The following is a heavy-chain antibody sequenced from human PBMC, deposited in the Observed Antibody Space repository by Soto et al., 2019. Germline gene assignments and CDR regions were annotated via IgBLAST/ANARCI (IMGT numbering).Heavy chain of an antibody. CDR1: GFTFSSYA. D-gene: IGHD3-10*01. V-gene: IGHV3-23*01. CDR2: ISGSGGST. Sequence: EVQLLESGGGLVQPGGSLRLSCAASGFTFSSYAMSWVRQAPGKGLEWVSAISGSGGSTYYADSVKGRFTISRDNSKNTLYLQMNSLRAEXTAVYYCAKGIXLXXGEFDYYYYYGMDVWGQGTTVTVSS. CDR3: AKGIXLXXGEFDYYYYYGMDV. J-gene: IGHJ6*02.